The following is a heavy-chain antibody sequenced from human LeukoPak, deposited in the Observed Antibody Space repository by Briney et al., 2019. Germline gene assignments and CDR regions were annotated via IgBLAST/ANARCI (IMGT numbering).Heavy chain of an antibody. D-gene: IGHD5-24*01. CDR3: ARDAREMATISHFDY. CDR2: ISAYNGNT. V-gene: IGHV1-18*01. CDR1: GYTFTSYT. Sequence: ASVKVSCKASGYTFTSYTMNWVRQAPGQGLEWMGWISAYNGNTNYAQKLQGRVTMTTDTSTSTAYMELRSLRSEDTAVYYCARDAREMATISHFDYWGQGTLVTVSS. J-gene: IGHJ4*02.